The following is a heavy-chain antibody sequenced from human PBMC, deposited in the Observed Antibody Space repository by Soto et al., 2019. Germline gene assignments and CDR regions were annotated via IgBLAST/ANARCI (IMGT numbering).Heavy chain of an antibody. J-gene: IGHJ4*02. V-gene: IGHV1-69*01. CDR2: IIPIFGTA. CDR3: ARDGGRHSGGIDY. Sequence: QVQLVQSGAEVKKPGSSVKLSCKASGGTFSSYSINWVRQAPGQGLEWMGEIIPIFGTANYAQKFQGRVTITADESTSTAYMELSSLRSEETAVYYCARDGGRHSGGIDYWGQGTLVTVSS. CDR1: GGTFSSYS. D-gene: IGHD1-26*01.